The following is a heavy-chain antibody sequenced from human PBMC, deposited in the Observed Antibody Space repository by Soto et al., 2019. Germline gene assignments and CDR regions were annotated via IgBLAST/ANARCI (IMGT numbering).Heavy chain of an antibody. D-gene: IGHD3-22*01. J-gene: IGHJ4*02. Sequence: ASVKVCCKASGYTFTSYAMHWVRQAPGQRLEWMGWINAGNGNTKYSQKFQGRVTITRDTSASTAYMELSSLRSEDTAVYYCASSVVITTWFDYWGQGTLVTVSS. V-gene: IGHV1-3*01. CDR2: INAGNGNT. CDR3: ASSVVITTWFDY. CDR1: GYTFTSYA.